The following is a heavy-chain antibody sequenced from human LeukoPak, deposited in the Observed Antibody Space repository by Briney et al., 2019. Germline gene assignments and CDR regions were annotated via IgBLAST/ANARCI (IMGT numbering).Heavy chain of an antibody. Sequence: TSETLSLTCTVSGGSISSSSYYWGWIRQPPGKGLEWIGSIYYSGSTYYNPSLKSRVTMSVDTSKNQFSLKLSSVTAADTAVYYCARVNCGGDCNTLGPRVAAFDIWGQGTMVTVSS. J-gene: IGHJ3*02. CDR3: ARVNCGGDCNTLGPRVAAFDI. CDR2: IYYSGST. CDR1: GGSISSSSYY. D-gene: IGHD2-21*02. V-gene: IGHV4-39*07.